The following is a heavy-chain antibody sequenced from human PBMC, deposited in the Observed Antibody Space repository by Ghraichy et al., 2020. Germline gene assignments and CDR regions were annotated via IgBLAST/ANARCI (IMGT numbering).Heavy chain of an antibody. Sequence: GGSLRLSCAASGFTLSNYWMHWVRQVPGKGLVWVSRITCDGSSTIYADSVRGRFTISRDNAKNTLYLQMNSLGVEDTAVYYCAREYCRGGRCFFGTGGSHFDNWGQGTLVTVSS. V-gene: IGHV3-74*01. J-gene: IGHJ4*02. CDR1: GFTLSNYW. CDR2: ITCDGSST. CDR3: AREYCRGGRCFFGTGGSHFDN. D-gene: IGHD2-15*01.